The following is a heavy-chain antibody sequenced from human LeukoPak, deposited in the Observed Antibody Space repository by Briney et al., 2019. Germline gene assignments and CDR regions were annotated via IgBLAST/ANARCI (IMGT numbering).Heavy chain of an antibody. CDR3: ARGLTQIPRLATGLGH. CDR1: GFTFSRHY. D-gene: IGHD2-21*02. Sequence: PGGSLRLSCAASGFTFSRHYMHWVRQAPGKGLEWVAVISEDGSNMYYAGSVKGRFTISRDNSKNTLYLEMNSLRAEDTAVYYCARGLTQIPRLATGLGHWGQGTLVTVSS. J-gene: IGHJ4*02. CDR2: ISEDGSNM. V-gene: IGHV3-30*03.